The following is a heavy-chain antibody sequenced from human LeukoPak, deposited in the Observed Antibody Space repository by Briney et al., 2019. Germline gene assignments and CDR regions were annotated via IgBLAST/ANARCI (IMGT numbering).Heavy chain of an antibody. CDR3: AKDPNGDYIGTFDI. D-gene: IGHD4-17*01. CDR1: GFTFSSYG. J-gene: IGHJ3*02. Sequence: GGSLRLSCAASGFTFSSYGMHWVRQAPGKGLEWVAVISYDGSNKYYADSVKGRYTISRDNSKNTLYLQMNSLRAEDTAVYYCAKDPNGDYIGTFDIGGQGTMVTVSS. CDR2: ISYDGSNK. V-gene: IGHV3-30*18.